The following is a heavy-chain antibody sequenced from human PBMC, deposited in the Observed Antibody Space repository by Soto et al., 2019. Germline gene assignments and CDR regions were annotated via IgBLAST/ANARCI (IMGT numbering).Heavy chain of an antibody. CDR1: GYTFTSYG. CDR3: ARGSSTSPNDAFDI. Sequence: ASVKVSCKASGYTFTSYGISWVRQAPGQGLEWMGWISAYNGNTNYGQKLQGRVTMTTDTSTSTAYMELRSLRSDDTAVYYCARGSSTSPNDAFDIWGQGTMVTVSS. D-gene: IGHD2-2*01. V-gene: IGHV1-18*01. CDR2: ISAYNGNT. J-gene: IGHJ3*02.